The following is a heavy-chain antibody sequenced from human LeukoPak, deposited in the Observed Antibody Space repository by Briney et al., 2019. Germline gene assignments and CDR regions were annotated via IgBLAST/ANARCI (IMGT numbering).Heavy chain of an antibody. CDR2: INRSGSN. J-gene: IGHJ4*02. V-gene: IGHV4-34*01. Sequence: SETLSLTCAVYGGSLRGYYWIGLPQPPGKGLEGIGDINRSGSNNYNQSHKRRVTISGDTSKNQFSLKLSSVTAADTAVYYCARGGTMVRGVIITFRRFDYWGQGTLVTVSS. D-gene: IGHD3-10*01. CDR1: GGSLRGYY. CDR3: ARGGTMVRGVIITFRRFDY.